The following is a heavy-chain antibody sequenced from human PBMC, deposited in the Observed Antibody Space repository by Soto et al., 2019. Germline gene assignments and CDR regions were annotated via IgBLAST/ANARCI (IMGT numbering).Heavy chain of an antibody. CDR1: GFTVSSYA. Sequence: QVQLVESGGGVVQPGRSLRLSCAASGFTVSSYAMHWVRQAPGKGLEWVAVISYDGSNKYYADSVKSRFTISRDNSENTLYRQMNSLSTENTAVYYCARACLLCNDAFDIWGKGTMVTVSS. V-gene: IGHV3-30-3*01. D-gene: IGHD2-21*01. CDR2: ISYDGSNK. CDR3: ARACLLCNDAFDI. J-gene: IGHJ3*02.